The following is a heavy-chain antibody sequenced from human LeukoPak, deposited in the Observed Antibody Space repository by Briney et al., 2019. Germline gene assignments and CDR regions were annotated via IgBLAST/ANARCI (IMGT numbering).Heavy chain of an antibody. CDR1: GGSISSGGYS. J-gene: IGHJ4*02. D-gene: IGHD2-15*01. CDR2: IYYSGST. V-gene: IGHV4-39*07. CDR3: AREVGGTVVVVAAYDY. Sequence: PSETLSLTCAVSGGSISSGGYSWSWIRQPPGKGLEWIGSIYYSGSTYYNPSLKSRVTISVDTSKNQFSLKLSSVTAADTAVYYCAREVGGTVVVVAAYDYWGQGTLVTVSS.